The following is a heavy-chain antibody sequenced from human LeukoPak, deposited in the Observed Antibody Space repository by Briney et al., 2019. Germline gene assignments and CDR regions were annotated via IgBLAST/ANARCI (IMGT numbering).Heavy chain of an antibody. CDR3: ARDQGYSGY. D-gene: IGHD5-12*01. J-gene: IGHJ4*02. CDR1: GGSISSYY. CDR2: IYYSGST. Sequence: SETLSLTCTVSGGSISSYYWSWIRQPPGKGLEWIGYIYYSGSTNCNPSLKSRVTISVDTSKNQFSLKLSSVTAADTAVYYCARDQGYSGYWGQGTLVTVSS. V-gene: IGHV4-59*01.